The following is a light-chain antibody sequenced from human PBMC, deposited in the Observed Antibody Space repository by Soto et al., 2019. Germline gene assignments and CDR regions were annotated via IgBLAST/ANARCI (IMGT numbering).Light chain of an antibody. Sequence: DLQMTQSPSSLSASVGDRVTITCRASQTISTYLNWYQQKPGKAPRLLIYDASSLLSGVPSRFSGSGSGTDFTLTIASLQPEDFSTYYCQQSDRTPYTFGQGTKVEI. CDR3: QQSDRTPYT. V-gene: IGKV1-39*01. J-gene: IGKJ2*01. CDR2: DAS. CDR1: QTISTY.